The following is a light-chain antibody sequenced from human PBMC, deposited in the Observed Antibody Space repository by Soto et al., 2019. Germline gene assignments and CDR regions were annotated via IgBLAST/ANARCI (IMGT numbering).Light chain of an antibody. J-gene: IGKJ2*01. CDR2: DAS. Sequence: EKVMTQSPATLSLSPGERATLSCRASQSVSSYLAWYQQKPGQAPRLLIYDASDRATGIPARFSGSGSGTDFTLTISSLEAEDFAVYCCQQRKNWPPTFGQGTKLEI. CDR3: QQRKNWPPT. V-gene: IGKV3-11*01. CDR1: QSVSSY.